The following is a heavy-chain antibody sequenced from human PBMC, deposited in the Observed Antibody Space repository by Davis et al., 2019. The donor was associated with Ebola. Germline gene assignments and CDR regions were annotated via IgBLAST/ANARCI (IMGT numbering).Heavy chain of an antibody. CDR2: SRNKANSFTT. V-gene: IGHV3-72*01. J-gene: IGHJ3*02. CDR1: GFTFSDHY. D-gene: IGHD2-21*01. CDR3: ARRLAGAHDAFDI. Sequence: PGGSLRLSCAASGFTFSDHYMDWVRQAPGKGLEWVGRSRNKANSFTTEYAASVKGRFTISRDESRNSLYLQINSLKTEDTAVYYCARRLAGAHDAFDIWGQGTMVTVSS.